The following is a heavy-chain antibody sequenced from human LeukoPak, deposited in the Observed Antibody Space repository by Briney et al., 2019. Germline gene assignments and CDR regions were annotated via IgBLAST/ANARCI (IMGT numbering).Heavy chain of an antibody. CDR1: GGSISSSSDY. CDR2: IYYSGST. V-gene: IGHV4-39*01. Sequence: PSETLSLTCTVSGGSISSSSDYWGWIRQPPGKGLEWIGSIYYSGSTYYNPSLKSRVTISVDTSKNQFSLRLSSVTAADTAAYYCARQGAGGRAFDIWGQGTMVSVSS. CDR3: ARQGAGGRAFDI. J-gene: IGHJ3*02. D-gene: IGHD1-26*01.